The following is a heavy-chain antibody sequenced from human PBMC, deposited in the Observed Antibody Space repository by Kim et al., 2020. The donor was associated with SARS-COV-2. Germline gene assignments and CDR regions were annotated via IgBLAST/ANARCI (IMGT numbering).Heavy chain of an antibody. Sequence: ASVKVSCKASGYTFTDYYIHWVRQAPGQGLEWMGRIHPNSGDTDYAQKFRDRVTMTRDTSVTTTYREMSTLRSDDTAVFYCARGQRDGSSYCELWGQGTLVTVSS. J-gene: IGHJ4*02. CDR2: IHPNSGDT. CDR3: ARGQRDGSSYCEL. CDR1: GYTFTDYY. V-gene: IGHV1-2*06. D-gene: IGHD1-26*01.